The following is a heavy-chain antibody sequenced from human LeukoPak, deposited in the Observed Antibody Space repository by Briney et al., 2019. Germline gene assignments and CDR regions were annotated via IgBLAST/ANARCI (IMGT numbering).Heavy chain of an antibody. CDR2: IYHSGST. CDR1: GYSISSGYY. J-gene: IGHJ4*02. Sequence: PSETLSLTCTVSGYSISSGYYWGWIRQPPGKGLEWIGSIYHSGSTYYNPSLKSRVTISVDTSKNQFSLKLSSVTAADTAVYYCARVGVTTVTTNDYWGQGTLVTVSS. V-gene: IGHV4-38-2*02. CDR3: ARVGVTTVTTNDY. D-gene: IGHD4-17*01.